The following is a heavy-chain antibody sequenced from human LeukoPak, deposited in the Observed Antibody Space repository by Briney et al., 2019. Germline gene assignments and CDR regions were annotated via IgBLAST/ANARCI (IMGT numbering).Heavy chain of an antibody. CDR1: GYTYTTDG. CDR3: ARDRGIAEADSFDP. J-gene: IGHJ5*02. D-gene: IGHD6-13*01. Sequence: ASVKVSCKASGYTYTTDGISWVRQAPGQGLEWMGSIDTYSGKTNYAQKFQGRVTMTSDTSTSTAYMELRSLRSDDTAVYYCARDRGIAEADSFDPWGQGTLVTVSS. V-gene: IGHV1-18*01. CDR2: IDTYSGKT.